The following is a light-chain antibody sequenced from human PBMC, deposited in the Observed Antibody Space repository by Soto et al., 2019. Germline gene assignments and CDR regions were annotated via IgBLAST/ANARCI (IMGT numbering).Light chain of an antibody. CDR1: RSNIGADFG. V-gene: IGLV1-40*01. CDR2: GNN. Sequence: QSVLTQPPSVSGAPGQRVTISCTGSRSNIGADFGVHWYQQLPGTAPKLLIYGNNNRPSGVPDRFSGSKSAISASLVITGLQADDEADYYCQSYDNSLTEWVFGGGTKLTVL. J-gene: IGLJ3*02. CDR3: QSYDNSLTEWV.